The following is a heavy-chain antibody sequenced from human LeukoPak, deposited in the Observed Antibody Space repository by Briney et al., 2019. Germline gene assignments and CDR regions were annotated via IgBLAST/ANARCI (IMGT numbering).Heavy chain of an antibody. V-gene: IGHV1-2*02. Sequence: VASVKVSCEASGYTFTGYYMHWVRQAPGQGLEWMGWINPNSGGTNYAQKFQGRVTMTRDTSISTAYMELSRLRSDDTAVYYCARDPLAVAGTADWYFDLWGRGTLVTVSS. CDR1: GYTFTGYY. CDR2: INPNSGGT. J-gene: IGHJ2*01. CDR3: ARDPLAVAGTADWYFDL. D-gene: IGHD6-19*01.